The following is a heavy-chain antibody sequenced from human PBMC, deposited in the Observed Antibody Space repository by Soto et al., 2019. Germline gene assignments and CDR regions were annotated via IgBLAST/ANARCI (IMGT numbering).Heavy chain of an antibody. CDR3: ASGGATERRDAFDI. CDR1: GYTFTSYD. V-gene: IGHV1-8*01. CDR2: MNPNSGNT. Sequence: GASVKVSCKASGYTFTSYDINWVRQATGQGLEWMGWMNPNSGNTGYAQKFQGRVTMTRNTSISTAYMELSSLRSEDTVVYYCASGGATERRDAFDIWGQGTMVTVSS. D-gene: IGHD1-26*01. J-gene: IGHJ3*02.